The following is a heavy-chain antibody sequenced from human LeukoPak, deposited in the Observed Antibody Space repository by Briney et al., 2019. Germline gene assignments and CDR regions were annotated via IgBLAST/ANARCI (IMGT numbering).Heavy chain of an antibody. Sequence: GGSLRLSCAASRFTFRSYWMSWVRQAPGKGLEWVSAISGSGGSTYYADSVKGRFTNSRDNSKNTLYLQMNSLRAEDTAVYYCAKDLEEGSLGLGLSLYFQHWGQGTLVTVSS. J-gene: IGHJ1*01. V-gene: IGHV3-23*01. CDR2: ISGSGGST. CDR1: RFTFRSYW. D-gene: IGHD2-15*01. CDR3: AKDLEEGSLGLGLSLYFQH.